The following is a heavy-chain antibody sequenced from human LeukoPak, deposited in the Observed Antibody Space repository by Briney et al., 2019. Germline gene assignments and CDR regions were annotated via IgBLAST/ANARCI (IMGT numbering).Heavy chain of an antibody. CDR3: AREGGTTVTTLNYYYYFGMGV. CDR1: GGSISSGSYY. V-gene: IGHV4-61*02. CDR2: IYTSGST. J-gene: IGHJ6*02. Sequence: PSQTLSLTCTVSGGSISSGSYYWSWIRQHAGKGLEWIGRIYTSGSTNYNPSLKSRVTISVDTSKNQFSLKLSPVTAADTAVYYCAREGGTTVTTLNYYYYFGMGVWGQGTTVNVSS. D-gene: IGHD4-17*01.